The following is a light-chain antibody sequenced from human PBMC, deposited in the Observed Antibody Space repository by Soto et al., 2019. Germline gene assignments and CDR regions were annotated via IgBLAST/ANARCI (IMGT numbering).Light chain of an antibody. J-gene: IGKJ5*01. CDR1: QSLLYRNGNNY. CDR3: LQALQTPPT. Sequence: DIVMTQSPLSLPVTPGEPASISCRSSQSLLYRNGNNYLNWYLQKPGQSPQLLISLTSYRASGVPDRFSGSGSGTDFTLKISRVEAEDVGVYYCLQALQTPPTFGQGTRLEIK. V-gene: IGKV2-28*01. CDR2: LTS.